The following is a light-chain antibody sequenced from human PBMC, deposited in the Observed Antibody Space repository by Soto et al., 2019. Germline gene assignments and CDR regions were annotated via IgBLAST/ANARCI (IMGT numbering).Light chain of an antibody. CDR1: SSDVGGYNY. CDR2: DVS. J-gene: IGLJ1*01. Sequence: QSALTQPPSASGSPGQSVTISCTGTSSDVGGYNYVSWYQQHPGKAPKFIIYDVSKRPSGVPDRFSGSKSGNTASLTVSGLQAEDEADYYCTYYAGSNSYVFRTGTKVTGL. CDR3: TYYAGSNSYV. V-gene: IGLV2-8*01.